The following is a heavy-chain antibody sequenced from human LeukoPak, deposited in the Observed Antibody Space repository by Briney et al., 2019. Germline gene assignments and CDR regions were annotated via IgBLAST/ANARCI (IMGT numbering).Heavy chain of an antibody. J-gene: IGHJ4*02. CDR2: INHSGST. Sequence: SETLSLTCAVYGGSFSGYYWSWIRQPPGKGLEWIGEINHSGSTNYNPSLKSRVTISVDTSKIQFSLKLSSVTAAETAVYYCARGRGRAVAGYFDYWGQGTLVTVSS. CDR3: ARGRGRAVAGYFDY. CDR1: GGSFSGYY. V-gene: IGHV4-34*01. D-gene: IGHD6-19*01.